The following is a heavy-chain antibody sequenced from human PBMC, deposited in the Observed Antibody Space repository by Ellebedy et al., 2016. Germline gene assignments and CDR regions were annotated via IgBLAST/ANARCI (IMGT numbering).Heavy chain of an antibody. CDR3: ARSMVVAYFNL. Sequence: SETLSLXXTVSGGSISSSSHFWGWIRQSPGEGLEWIGSIYYRGSTYYNPSLKSRVTISVDTSKNQFSLNLNSVTAADTAVYYCARSMVVAYFNLWGRGTLVTVSS. V-gene: IGHV4-39*01. D-gene: IGHD2-15*01. J-gene: IGHJ2*01. CDR2: IYYRGST. CDR1: GGSISSSSHF.